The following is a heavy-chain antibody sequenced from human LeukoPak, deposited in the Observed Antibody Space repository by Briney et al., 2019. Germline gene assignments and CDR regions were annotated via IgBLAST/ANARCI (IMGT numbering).Heavy chain of an antibody. J-gene: IGHJ3*02. CDR3: ARETHNDAFDI. Sequence: ASVKVSCKASGYSFTGHYMHWVRQAPGEGLEWMGWINTRHGKTKYAQKVQGRLSMTTDRMTSTAYMELRSLRSDDTAVYYCARETHNDAFDIWGQGTMVTV. V-gene: IGHV1-18*04. CDR1: GYSFTGHY. CDR2: INTRHGKT.